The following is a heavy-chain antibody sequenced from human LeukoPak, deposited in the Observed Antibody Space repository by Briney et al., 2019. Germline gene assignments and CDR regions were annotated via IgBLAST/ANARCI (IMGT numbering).Heavy chain of an antibody. CDR2: IKRDGSEK. CDR1: GFTFSSYW. J-gene: IGHJ4*02. D-gene: IGHD6-19*01. V-gene: IGHV3-7*04. Sequence: GGSLRLSCTASGFTFSSYWMSWVRQAPGKGLEWVANIKRDGSEKYYVDSVKGRFTISRDNAKNSLYLQMNSLRAEDTAVYYSAREREAGEDYWGQGTLVTVSS. CDR3: AREREAGEDY.